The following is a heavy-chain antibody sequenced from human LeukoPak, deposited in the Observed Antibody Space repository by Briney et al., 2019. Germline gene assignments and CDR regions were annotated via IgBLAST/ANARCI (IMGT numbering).Heavy chain of an antibody. D-gene: IGHD5-18*01. Sequence: HPGGSLRLSCAASGFTFSSYGMHWVRQAPGKGLEWVAVIWYDGSNKYYADSVKGRFTISRDNSKNTLYLQMNSLRAEDTAVYYCARDRIIYSYKSGWFDPWGQGTLVTVSS. J-gene: IGHJ5*02. CDR1: GFTFSSYG. V-gene: IGHV3-33*01. CDR2: IWYDGSNK. CDR3: ARDRIIYSYKSGWFDP.